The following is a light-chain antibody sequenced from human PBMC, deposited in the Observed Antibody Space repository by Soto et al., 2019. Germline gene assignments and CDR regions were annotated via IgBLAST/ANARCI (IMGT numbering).Light chain of an antibody. CDR1: QSISTW. CDR3: QQYNSDSRT. V-gene: IGKV1-5*01. J-gene: IGKJ1*01. CDR2: DAS. Sequence: DIQMTQSPSTLSASVGDRVTITCRASQSISTWLAWYQQKPGNAPKLLIFDASNLESGVPSRCSGSGSGTEFTLTIYSLQPDDFATYYCQQYNSDSRTFGQGTELDIK.